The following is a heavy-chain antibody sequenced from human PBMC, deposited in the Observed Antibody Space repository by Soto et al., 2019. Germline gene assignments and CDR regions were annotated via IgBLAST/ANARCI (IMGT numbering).Heavy chain of an antibody. CDR1: VFTGSSNY. CDR3: ARGRGYYDSRGYSGYYFDY. V-gene: IGHV3-53*01. Sequence: GGSLRLSCAASVFTGSSNYMSWFRQAPGKGLECVSFIYSGDTTYYADSVKGRFTVSRDNSKNTLYVQMNSLRAEDTAVYYCARGRGYYDSRGYSGYYFDYWGLGTLVTVSS. D-gene: IGHD3-22*01. CDR2: IYSGDTT. J-gene: IGHJ4*02.